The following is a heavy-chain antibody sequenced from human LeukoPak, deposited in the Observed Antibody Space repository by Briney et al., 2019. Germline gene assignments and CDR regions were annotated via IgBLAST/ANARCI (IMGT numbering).Heavy chain of an antibody. CDR3: ARGKKYDFWSGYYPDFDY. CDR2: IYYSGST. J-gene: IGHJ4*02. V-gene: IGHV4-39*07. Sequence: SETLSLTCTVSGGSISSSSYYRGWIRQPPGKGLEWIGSIYYSGSTYYNPSLKSRVTISVDTSKNQFSLKLSSVTAADTAVYYCARGKKYDFWSGYYPDFDYWGQGTLVTVSS. D-gene: IGHD3-3*01. CDR1: GGSISSSSYY.